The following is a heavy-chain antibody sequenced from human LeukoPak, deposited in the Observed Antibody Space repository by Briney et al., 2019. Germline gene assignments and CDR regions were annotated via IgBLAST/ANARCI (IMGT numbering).Heavy chain of an antibody. J-gene: IGHJ5*02. D-gene: IGHD1-14*01. CDR3: LQYNSENT. Sequence: PGGSLRLSCVASGLTFSNPWMTWVRQAPGKGLEWVANIKKDGSETYYVDSVRGRFTVSRDNDKNSLYLEMNSLRDEDTAVYYCLQYNSENTWGQGTLVTVSS. V-gene: IGHV3-7*01. CDR1: GLTFSNPW. CDR2: IKKDGSET.